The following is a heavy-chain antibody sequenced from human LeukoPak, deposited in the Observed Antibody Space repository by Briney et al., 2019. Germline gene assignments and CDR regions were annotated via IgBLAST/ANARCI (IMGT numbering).Heavy chain of an antibody. D-gene: IGHD2-8*01. CDR3: ARDGLGYAIFDI. V-gene: IGHV4-59*01. CDR1: GGSISSYY. CDR2: IYYSGST. Sequence: SETLSLTCTVSGGSISSYYWSWIQQPPGKGLEWIGYIYYSGSTTYNPSLKSRVTISVDTSKNQFSLKLSSVTAADTAVYYCARDGLGYAIFDIWDQGTMVTVSS. J-gene: IGHJ3*02.